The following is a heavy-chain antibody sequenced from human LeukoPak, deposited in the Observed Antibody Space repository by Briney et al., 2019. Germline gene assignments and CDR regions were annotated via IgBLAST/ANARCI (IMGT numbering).Heavy chain of an antibody. Sequence: KASETLSLTCTVSGGSISSSSYYWSWIRQPAGKGLEWIGRIYTSGSTNYNPSLKSRVTMSVDTSKNQFSLKLSSVTAADTAVYYCAVTTGYYYYMDVWGKGTTVTISS. D-gene: IGHD4-17*01. V-gene: IGHV4-61*02. J-gene: IGHJ6*03. CDR3: AVTTGYYYYMDV. CDR2: IYTSGST. CDR1: GGSISSSSYY.